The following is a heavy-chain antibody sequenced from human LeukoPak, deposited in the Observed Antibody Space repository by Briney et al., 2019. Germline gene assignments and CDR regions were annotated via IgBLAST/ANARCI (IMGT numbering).Heavy chain of an antibody. J-gene: IGHJ3*02. CDR1: GFTFSGYS. D-gene: IGHD3-22*01. CDR2: ISSSSSYI. CDR3: ARDSPPYYYDSSAPGNAFDI. Sequence: GGSLRLSCAASGFTFSGYSMNWLRQAPGKGLEWVSSISSSSSYIYYADSVKGRFTIYRDNAKNSLYLQMNSLKAEDTAVYYCARDSPPYYYDSSAPGNAFDIWGQGTMVTVSS. V-gene: IGHV3-21*01.